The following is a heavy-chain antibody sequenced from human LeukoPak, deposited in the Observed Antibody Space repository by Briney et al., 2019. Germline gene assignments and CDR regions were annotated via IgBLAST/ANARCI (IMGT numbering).Heavy chain of an antibody. Sequence: SSETLSLTCTVPGGSISSSSYYWGWIRQPPGKGLEWIGSIYYSGSTYYNPSLKSRVTISVDTSKNQFSLKLSSVTAADTAVYYCARLPRPSVAGTTFDIWGQGTMVTVSS. CDR2: IYYSGST. J-gene: IGHJ3*02. CDR3: ARLPRPSVAGTTFDI. D-gene: IGHD6-19*01. CDR1: GGSISSSSYY. V-gene: IGHV4-39*01.